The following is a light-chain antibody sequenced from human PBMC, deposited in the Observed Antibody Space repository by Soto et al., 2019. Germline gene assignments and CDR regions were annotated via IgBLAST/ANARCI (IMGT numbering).Light chain of an antibody. Sequence: QSVLTQSPSASGSTGQSVTISCTGTSSDIGGYNSVSWYQQHPGKAPKVMIYDVTKRPSGVPDRFSGSKSGNTASLTVSALQADDEADYYCSSYTDRKKVVFGTGTKVTVL. V-gene: IGLV2-8*01. J-gene: IGLJ1*01. CDR3: SSYTDRKKVV. CDR2: DVT. CDR1: SSDIGGYNS.